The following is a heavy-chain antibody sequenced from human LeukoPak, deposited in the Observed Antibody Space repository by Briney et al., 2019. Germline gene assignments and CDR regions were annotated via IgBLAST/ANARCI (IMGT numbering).Heavy chain of an antibody. CDR1: GGSISTTNW. J-gene: IGHJ4*02. CDR2: VYHSGST. V-gene: IGHV4-4*02. Sequence: SGTLSLTCAVSGGSISTTNWWGWVRQSPGEGLEWIGEVYHSGSTNFNPSLKSRVTISVDTSKNQFSLKLSSVTAADTAVYYCASLRGSYYFDYWGQGTLVTVSS. D-gene: IGHD5/OR15-5a*01. CDR3: ASLRGSYYFDY.